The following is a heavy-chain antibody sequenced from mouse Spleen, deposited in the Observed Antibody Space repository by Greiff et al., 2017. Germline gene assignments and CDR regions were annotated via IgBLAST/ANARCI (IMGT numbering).Heavy chain of an antibody. V-gene: IGHV1S26*01. D-gene: IGHD1-1*01. CDR1: GYTFTSYT. CDR3: AREGYYYGSSPFDY. J-gene: IGHJ2*01. CDR2: INPSSGYT. Sequence: VQRVESGPELVKPGASVKMSCKASGYTFTSYTMHWVKQRPGQGLEWIGYINPSSGYTNYNQKFKDKATLTADKSSSTAYMQLSSLTSEDSAVYYCAREGYYYGSSPFDYWGQGTTLTVSS.